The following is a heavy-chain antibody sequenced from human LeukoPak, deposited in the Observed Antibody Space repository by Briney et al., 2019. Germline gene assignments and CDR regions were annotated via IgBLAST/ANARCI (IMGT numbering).Heavy chain of an antibody. CDR2: ISSSSSYI. D-gene: IGHD5-24*01. V-gene: IGHV3-21*01. Sequence: KAGGSLRLSCAASGFTFSSYSMNWVRQAPGKGLEWVSSISSSSSYIYYADSVKGRFTISRDNAKNSLYLQMNSLRAEDTAVYYCARRRKRDGYNSYYMDVWGKGTTVTVSS. J-gene: IGHJ6*03. CDR1: GFTFSSYS. CDR3: ARRRKRDGYNSYYMDV.